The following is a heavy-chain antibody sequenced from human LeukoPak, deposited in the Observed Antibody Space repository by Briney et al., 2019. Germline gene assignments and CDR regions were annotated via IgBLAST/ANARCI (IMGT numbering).Heavy chain of an antibody. CDR1: GFTFSDYY. CDR2: ISSSGSTI. J-gene: IGHJ5*02. D-gene: IGHD3-9*01. CDR3: AGDLVRYFDWYNWFDP. V-gene: IGHV3-11*01. Sequence: PGGSLRLSCAASGFTFSDYYMSWIRQAPGKGLEWVSYISSSGSTIYYADSAKGRFTISRDNAKNSLYLQMNSLRAEDTAVYYCAGDLVRYFDWYNWFDPWGQGTLVTVSS.